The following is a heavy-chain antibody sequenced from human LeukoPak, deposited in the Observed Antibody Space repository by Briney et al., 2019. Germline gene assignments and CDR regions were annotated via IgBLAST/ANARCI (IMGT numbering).Heavy chain of an antibody. V-gene: IGHV3-23*01. CDR3: ARAGGITLVRGVIMGYYYYYMDV. CDR1: GFTFSSFA. J-gene: IGHJ6*03. CDR2: ISGSGGST. Sequence: SGGSLRLSCAASGFTFSSFAMSWVRQAPGKGLEWVSAISGSGGSTYYADSVKGRFTISRDNSKNTLYLQMNSLRAEDTAVYYCARAGGITLVRGVIMGYYYYYMDVWGKGTTVTISS. D-gene: IGHD3-10*01.